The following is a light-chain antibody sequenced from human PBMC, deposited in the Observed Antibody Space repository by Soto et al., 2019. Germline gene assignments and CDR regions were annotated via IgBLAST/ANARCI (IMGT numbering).Light chain of an antibody. V-gene: IGKV3-20*01. J-gene: IGKJ1*01. Sequence: EIVMTQSPATLSVSPGERATLSCRASQNIYSNVAWYQQRPGQAPRLLIYDASSRATGIADRFSGSGSGTDFTLTISRLEPEDFAVFYCQQYATSPRTFGQGTKVDIK. CDR1: QNIYSN. CDR2: DAS. CDR3: QQYATSPRT.